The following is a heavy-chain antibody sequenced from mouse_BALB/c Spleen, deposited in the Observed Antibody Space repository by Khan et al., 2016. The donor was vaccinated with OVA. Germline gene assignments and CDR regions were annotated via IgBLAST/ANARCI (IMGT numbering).Heavy chain of an antibody. V-gene: IGHV1-7*01. Sequence: QVQLKESGAELAKPGASVKMSCKASGYTFTTYWMHWVRQRPGQGLEWIGYINPTSAYTDYNQKFKDKATLTVDKSSSTAYMQLSSLTSEDSAVYYGARDRIDYWGQGTTLTVSS. CDR3: ARDRIDY. J-gene: IGHJ2*01. CDR2: INPTSAYT. CDR1: GYTFTTYW.